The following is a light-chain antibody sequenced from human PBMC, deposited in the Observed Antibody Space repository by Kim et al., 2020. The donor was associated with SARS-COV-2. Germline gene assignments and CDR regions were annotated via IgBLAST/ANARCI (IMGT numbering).Light chain of an antibody. Sequence: SYELTQPPSVSVSPGQTARITCSGDALPKQYAYWYQQKPGQAPVLVIYKDSERPSGIPERFSGSSSGTTVTLTISGVQAEDGADYYCQSVDSTGTYLVF. J-gene: IGLJ3*02. CDR3: QSVDSTGTYLV. V-gene: IGLV3-25*03. CDR1: ALPKQY. CDR2: KDS.